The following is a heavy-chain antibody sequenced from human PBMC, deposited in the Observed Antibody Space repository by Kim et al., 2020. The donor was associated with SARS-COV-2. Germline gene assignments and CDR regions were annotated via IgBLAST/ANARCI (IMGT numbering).Heavy chain of an antibody. CDR3: ARGSKVYCGGECLYFDH. J-gene: IGHJ4*02. Sequence: SETLSLTCAVYGGSFSGYYWSWIRQPPGKGLEWIGEINHSGSTDYNPSLKSRVTIFVDTSKNQFSLKLSSVTAADTAVYYCARGSKVYCGGECLYFDHWGLGTLVTVSS. V-gene: IGHV4-34*01. CDR1: GGSFSGYY. CDR2: INHSGST. D-gene: IGHD2-21*01.